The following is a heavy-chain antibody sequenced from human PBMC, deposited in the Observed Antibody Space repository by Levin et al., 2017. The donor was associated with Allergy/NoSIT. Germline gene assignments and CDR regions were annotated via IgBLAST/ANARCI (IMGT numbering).Heavy chain of an antibody. CDR3: AKGVDTAIN. D-gene: IGHD5-18*01. J-gene: IGHJ4*02. V-gene: IGHV3-30*18. CDR2: ISYDGSNK. CDR1: GSTFSSYG. Sequence: PGGSLRLSCAASGSTFSSYGMHWVRQAPGKGLEWVAVISYDGSNKYYADSVKGRFTISRDNSKNTLYLQMNSLRAEDTAVYYCAKGVDTAINWGQGTLVTVSS.